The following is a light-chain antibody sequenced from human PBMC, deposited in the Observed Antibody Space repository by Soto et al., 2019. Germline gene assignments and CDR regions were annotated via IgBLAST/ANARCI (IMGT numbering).Light chain of an antibody. J-gene: IGLJ2*01. CDR2: DDR. V-gene: IGLV3-21*02. CDR3: QVWDTGNDHVV. Sequence: SYELTQPPSVSVAPGQTASITCGGNNIKSKSVHWYQQRPGQAPVLVVHDDRDRPSGIPERFSVSNSENTDTLIITRVEAVDEADYYCQVWDTGNDHVVFGGGTKLTVL. CDR1: NIKSKS.